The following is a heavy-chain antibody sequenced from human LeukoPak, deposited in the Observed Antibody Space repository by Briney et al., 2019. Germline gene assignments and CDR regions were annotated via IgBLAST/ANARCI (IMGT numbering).Heavy chain of an antibody. V-gene: IGHV1-69*13. CDR1: RGPFSNSA. CDR3: ARGTIGWNQYYYYYALDV. J-gene: IGHJ6*02. CDR2: IIPLFGSP. Sequence: GASVKVSCKASRGPFSNSAIIWVRQAPGQGLECMGGIIPLFGSPTYAQKFQGTVTISADESTSTAYMELNSLRFEDTAVYYCARGTIGWNQYYYYYALDVWGQGTTVTVSS. D-gene: IGHD1-1*01.